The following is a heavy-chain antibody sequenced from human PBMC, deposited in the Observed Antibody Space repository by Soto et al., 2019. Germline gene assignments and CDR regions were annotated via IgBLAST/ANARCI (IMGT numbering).Heavy chain of an antibody. CDR2: IYHSGST. Sequence: SETLSLTCAVSSDSISSSNWWIWVRQPPGKGLEWIGEIYHSGSTNYNPSLKSRVTISVDTSKNQFSLKLSSVTAADTAVYYCARASQRIRGVIPRAFDYWGQGTLITVSS. V-gene: IGHV4-4*02. CDR3: ARASQRIRGVIPRAFDY. J-gene: IGHJ4*02. D-gene: IGHD3-10*01. CDR1: SDSISSSNW.